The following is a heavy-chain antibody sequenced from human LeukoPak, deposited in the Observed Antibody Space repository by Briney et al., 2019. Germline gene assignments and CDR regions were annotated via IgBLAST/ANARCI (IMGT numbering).Heavy chain of an antibody. CDR3: ARARGSYVNPFDY. CDR1: GGTFSSYA. D-gene: IGHD1-26*01. J-gene: IGHJ4*02. V-gene: IGHV1-69*13. Sequence: SVKVSCKASGGTFSSYAISWVRQAPGQGLEWMGGIIPIFGTANYAQKFQGRVTIIADESTSTAYMELSSLRSEDTAVYYCARARGSYVNPFDYWGQGTLVTVSS. CDR2: IIPIFGTA.